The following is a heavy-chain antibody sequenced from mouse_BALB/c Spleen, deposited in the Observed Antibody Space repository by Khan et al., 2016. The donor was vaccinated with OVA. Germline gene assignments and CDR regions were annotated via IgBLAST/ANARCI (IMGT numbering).Heavy chain of an antibody. V-gene: IGHV7-3*02. CDR1: GFTFTDYY. D-gene: IGHD1-2*01. Sequence: EVELVESGGGLVQPGGSLRLSCATSGFTFTDYYMNWVRQPPGKALEGLGFIRKKASGYTTEYSPSVKGRFTISRDNSQSILYLQMNTLRAEDSATYYCARVDYGYGFAYWGQGTLVTVSA. CDR3: ARVDYGYGFAY. CDR2: IRKKASGYTT. J-gene: IGHJ3*01.